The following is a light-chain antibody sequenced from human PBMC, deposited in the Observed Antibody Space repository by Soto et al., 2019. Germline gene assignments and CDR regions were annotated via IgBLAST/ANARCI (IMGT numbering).Light chain of an antibody. CDR1: SSDVGGYNS. Sequence: QSALTQPASVSGSPGLSIAISCTGTSSDVGGYNSVSWYQQHPGKAPKPMIYDVSNRPSGVSNRFSGSKSGNTASLTISGLQAEDEGDYYCSSYTTGGSYVFGTGTKLTVL. CDR2: DVS. CDR3: SSYTTGGSYV. V-gene: IGLV2-14*01. J-gene: IGLJ1*01.